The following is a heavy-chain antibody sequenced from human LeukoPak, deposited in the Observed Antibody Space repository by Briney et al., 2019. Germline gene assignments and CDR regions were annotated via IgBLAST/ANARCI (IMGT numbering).Heavy chain of an antibody. J-gene: IGHJ3*02. Sequence: GGSLRLSCAASGFTFSSYNMNWVRQAPGRGLEWFSSISTSSTYIYYADSVRGRFPISRDNAKNSLSLQINSLRAEDTAVYYCARDSGVGPCLFCSGFDIWGQGTMVTVSS. CDR2: ISTSSTYI. CDR1: GFTFSSYN. CDR3: ARDSGVGPCLFCSGFDI. V-gene: IGHV3-21*01. D-gene: IGHD2-15*01.